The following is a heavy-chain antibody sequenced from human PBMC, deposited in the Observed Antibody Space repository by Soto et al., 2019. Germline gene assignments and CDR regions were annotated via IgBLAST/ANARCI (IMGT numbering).Heavy chain of an antibody. D-gene: IGHD6-13*01. Sequence: EVQLVESGGGLVQPGGSLRLSCLASEFTFNTYWMNWVRQAPGKGLEWVANIKEDGSEQYYVDSVKGRFTISIDNATNSLYMQMSSLRGEDTAVYYCARDWGTPGRGSAVGYYYHYGMAVWVQGTTVTVSS. CDR1: EFTFNTYW. J-gene: IGHJ6*02. CDR3: ARDWGTPGRGSAVGYYYHYGMAV. CDR2: IKEDGSEQ. V-gene: IGHV3-7*05.